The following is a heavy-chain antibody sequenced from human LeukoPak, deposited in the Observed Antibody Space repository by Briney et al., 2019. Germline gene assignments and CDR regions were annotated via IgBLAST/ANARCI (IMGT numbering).Heavy chain of an antibody. CDR2: ISGSSSYI. Sequence: PGGSLRLSCAASGFTFSSYSMNWVRQAPGKGLEWVSSISGSSSYIYYADSVKGRFTISRDNAKNSLYLQMNSLRAEDTAVYYCARDWGIAVARDAFDIWGQGTMVTVSS. CDR3: ARDWGIAVARDAFDI. J-gene: IGHJ3*02. V-gene: IGHV3-21*01. D-gene: IGHD6-19*01. CDR1: GFTFSSYS.